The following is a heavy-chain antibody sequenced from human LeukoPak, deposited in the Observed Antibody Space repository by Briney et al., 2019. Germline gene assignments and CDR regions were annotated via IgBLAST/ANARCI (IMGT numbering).Heavy chain of an antibody. CDR2: IIPIFGTA. CDR3: ARDLYDFWSGLDY. CDR1: GGTFSSYA. J-gene: IGHJ4*02. Sequence: SVKVSCKAAGGTFSSYAISWVRQAPGQGLEWMGRIIPIFGTANYAQKFQGRVTITTDESTSTAYMELSSLRSEDTAVYYCARDLYDFWSGLDYWGQGTLVTVSS. D-gene: IGHD3-3*01. V-gene: IGHV1-69*05.